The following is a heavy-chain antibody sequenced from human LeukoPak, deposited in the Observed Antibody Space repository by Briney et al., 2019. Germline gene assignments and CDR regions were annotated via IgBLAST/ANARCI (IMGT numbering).Heavy chain of an antibody. CDR1: GYTFTSYD. CDR2: MNPNSGNT. CDR3: ARGAPWGSLNWAD. J-gene: IGHJ4*02. D-gene: IGHD7-27*01. V-gene: IGHV1-8*01. Sequence: GASVKVSCKASGYTFTSYDINWVRQAPGQGLEWMGWMNPNSGNTGYAQNFQGRVTMTRDTSITTAYMELNSLRSEDTAVYYCARGAPWGSLNWADWGQGTLVTVSS.